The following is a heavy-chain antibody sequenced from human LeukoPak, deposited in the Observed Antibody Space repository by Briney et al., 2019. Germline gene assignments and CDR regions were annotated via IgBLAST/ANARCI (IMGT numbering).Heavy chain of an antibody. CDR3: ARGGTFVSDY. CDR2: IKTDGSEK. D-gene: IGHD1-1*01. V-gene: IGHV3-7*01. Sequence: GGSLRLSCAASGFTFSTLWMSWVRQAPGKGLEWVANIKTDGSEKYYVDSMKGRFTVSRDNAKNSLYLQMDSLRAEDTAVYYCARGGTFVSDYWGQGTLVTVSS. J-gene: IGHJ4*02. CDR1: GFTFSTLW.